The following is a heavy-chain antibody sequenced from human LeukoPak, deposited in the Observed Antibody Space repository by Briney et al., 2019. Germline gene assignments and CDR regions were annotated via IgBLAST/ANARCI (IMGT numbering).Heavy chain of an antibody. Sequence: ASVRVSCKASGYTFTAYYMHWVRQAPGQGLEWMGWINPNSGGTNYAQKFKGWVTLTRDTSINTTYMELSRLASDVTAVYFCARGTPGSYLGYWGQGTLVTVSS. CDR1: GYTFTAYY. J-gene: IGHJ4*02. V-gene: IGHV1-2*04. D-gene: IGHD3-16*02. CDR3: ARGTPGSYLGY. CDR2: INPNSGGT.